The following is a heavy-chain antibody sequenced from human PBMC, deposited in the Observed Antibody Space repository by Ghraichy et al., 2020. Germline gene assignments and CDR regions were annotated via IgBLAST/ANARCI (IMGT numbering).Heavy chain of an antibody. V-gene: IGHV4-4*07. CDR3: AREVTSYYTSYGMDV. Sequence: SETLSLTCTVSGGSISSDYWIWTWIRQPAGKGLEWIGRIFSSGSTNYNPSLKSRVTMSVDTSKNHFSLKVRSVTAAGTAVYYCAREVTSYYTSYGMDVWGQGTTVSVSS. CDR1: GGSISSDY. CDR2: IFSSGST. J-gene: IGHJ6*02. D-gene: IGHD3-10*01.